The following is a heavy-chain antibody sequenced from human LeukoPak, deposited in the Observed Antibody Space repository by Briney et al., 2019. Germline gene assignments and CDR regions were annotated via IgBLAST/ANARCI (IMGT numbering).Heavy chain of an antibody. CDR1: GGSISSGDYY. V-gene: IGHV4-30-4*01. D-gene: IGHD5-24*01. CDR2: IYYSGST. J-gene: IGHJ4*02. Sequence: SQTLSLTCTVSGGSISSGDYYWSWIRQPPGKGLEWIGYIYYSGSTYYNPSLKSRVTISVDTSKNQFPLKLSSVTAADTAVYYCARDNGYNYWFDYWGQGTLVTVSS. CDR3: ARDNGYNYWFDY.